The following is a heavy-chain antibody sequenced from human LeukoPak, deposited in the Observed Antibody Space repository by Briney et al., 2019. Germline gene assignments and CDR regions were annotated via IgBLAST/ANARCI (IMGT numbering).Heavy chain of an antibody. D-gene: IGHD3-22*01. CDR3: VREPKTYDGSGYYHDY. J-gene: IGHJ4*02. CDR1: GGSIRNYF. Sequence: PSETLSLTCSVSGGSIRNYFWSWIRQPAGKGLEWIGRIYTSGSIDYKPSLRSRVTMSVDTSRNQFSLKLTSVTAADTAVYYCVREPKTYDGSGYYHDYWGQGTLVTVSS. CDR2: IYTSGSI. V-gene: IGHV4-4*07.